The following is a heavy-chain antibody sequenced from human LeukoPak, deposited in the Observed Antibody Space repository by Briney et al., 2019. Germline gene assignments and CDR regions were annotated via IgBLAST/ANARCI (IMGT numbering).Heavy chain of an antibody. CDR2: IYYSGST. D-gene: IGHD6-6*01. CDR3: ARAVAARYPFDY. V-gene: IGHV4-59*01. Sequence: SETLSLTCTVSGGSISSYYWSWIRQPPGKGLEWIGYIYYSGSTNYNPSLKSRVPISVDTSKNQFSLKLSSVTAADTAVYYCARAVAARYPFDYWGQGTLVTVSS. CDR1: GGSISSYY. J-gene: IGHJ4*02.